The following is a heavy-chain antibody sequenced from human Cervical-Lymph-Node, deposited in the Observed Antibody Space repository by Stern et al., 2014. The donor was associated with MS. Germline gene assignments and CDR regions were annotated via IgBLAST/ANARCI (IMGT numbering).Heavy chain of an antibody. V-gene: IGHV1-2*02. Sequence: VQLVASGTEVKKPGASVKVSCKASGYTFTAHYIHWVRQAPGQGLEWVGCINPNSASTKSVQNLHDRVTIISDASISTAFMELSGVTSADTAFYYCARGGMWFADLPHYNWFDPWGQGTLVIVSS. CDR2: INPNSAST. D-gene: IGHD3-10*01. CDR1: GYTFTAHY. J-gene: IGHJ5*02. CDR3: ARGGMWFADLPHYNWFDP.